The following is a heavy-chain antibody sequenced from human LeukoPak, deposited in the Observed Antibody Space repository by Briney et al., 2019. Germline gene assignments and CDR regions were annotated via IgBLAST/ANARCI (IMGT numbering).Heavy chain of an antibody. CDR3: ASTPHVGYFQH. CDR1: GYSFTSYW. CDR2: IYPGDSDT. V-gene: IGHV5-51*01. Sequence: GESLQISCQGSGYSFTSYWIGWVRQMPGKGLEWMGIIYPGDSDTRYSPSFQGQVTISADKYISTAYLQWSSLKASDTAMYYCASTPHVGYFQHWGQGTLVTVSS. J-gene: IGHJ1*01.